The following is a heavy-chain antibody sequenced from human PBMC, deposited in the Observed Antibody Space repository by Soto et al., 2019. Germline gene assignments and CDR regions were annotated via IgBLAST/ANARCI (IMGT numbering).Heavy chain of an antibody. CDR3: AYFTALNYCYGMDF. J-gene: IGHJ6*02. V-gene: IGHV3-23*01. CDR1: GFTFTNYA. Sequence: EVQLLESGGGLVQPRGSLRLSCAASGFTFTNYAMSWVRQAPGKGLEWVSAISGSGSSTYYADSVKGRFTISRDNSETLLLLQMNSLIAEDTAVYYCAYFTALNYCYGMDFWGQGTRVIVSS. D-gene: IGHD1-26*01. CDR2: ISGSGSST.